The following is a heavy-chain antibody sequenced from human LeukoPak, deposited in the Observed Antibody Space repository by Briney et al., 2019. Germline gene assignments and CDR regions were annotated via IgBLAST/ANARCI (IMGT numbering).Heavy chain of an antibody. CDR2: ISYDGSNK. CDR1: GFTFSSYA. V-gene: IGHV3-30*04. J-gene: IGHJ6*04. D-gene: IGHD3-9*01. CDR3: ARAALRYFDWLAGMDV. Sequence: GGSLGLSCAASGFTFSSYAMHWVRQAPGKGLEWVAVISYDGSNKYYADSVKGRFTISRDNSKNTLYLQMNSLRAEGTAVYYCARAALRYFDWLAGMDVWGKGTTVTVSS.